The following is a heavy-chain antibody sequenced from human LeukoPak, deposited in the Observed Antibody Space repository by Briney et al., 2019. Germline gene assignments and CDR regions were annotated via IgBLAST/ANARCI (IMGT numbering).Heavy chain of an antibody. Sequence: PGGSLRLSCAASGFTFSSYSMNWVRQAPGKGLEWVSYISSSGSTIYYADSVKGRFTISRDNAKNSLYLQMNSLRAEDTAVYYCARAVAMIVVVNNWFDPWGQGTLVTVSS. CDR2: ISSSGSTI. D-gene: IGHD3-22*01. CDR1: GFTFSSYS. V-gene: IGHV3-48*04. J-gene: IGHJ5*02. CDR3: ARAVAMIVVVNNWFDP.